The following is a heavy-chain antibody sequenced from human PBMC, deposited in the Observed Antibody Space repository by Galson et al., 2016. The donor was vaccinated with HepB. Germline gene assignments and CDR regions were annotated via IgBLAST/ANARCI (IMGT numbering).Heavy chain of an antibody. CDR1: GFTFNSYW. Sequence: SLRLSCAASGFTFNSYWMHWVRQVPGKGLVWVSRINSDGISTTYVDSVKGRFTISRDNAKNTLYLQMNRLRAEDTAVYYCAREEPDCSGESGYGGWFDPWGQGTLVTVSS. CDR3: AREEPDCSGESGYGGWFDP. J-gene: IGHJ5*02. V-gene: IGHV3-74*01. CDR2: INSDGIST. D-gene: IGHD2-15*01.